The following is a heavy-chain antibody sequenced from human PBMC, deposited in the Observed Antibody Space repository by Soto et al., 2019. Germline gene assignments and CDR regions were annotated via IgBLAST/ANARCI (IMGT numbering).Heavy chain of an antibody. CDR2: IYYSGST. CDR1: GGSIRSSSYY. Sequence: PSETLSLTCTVSGGSIRSSSYYWGWIRQPPGKGLEWIGSIYYSGSTYYNPSLKSRVTISVDTSKNQFSLKLSSVTAADTAVYYCARQGEAAAGRGALWFDPWGQGTLVTVS. D-gene: IGHD6-13*01. CDR3: ARQGEAAAGRGALWFDP. V-gene: IGHV4-39*01. J-gene: IGHJ5*02.